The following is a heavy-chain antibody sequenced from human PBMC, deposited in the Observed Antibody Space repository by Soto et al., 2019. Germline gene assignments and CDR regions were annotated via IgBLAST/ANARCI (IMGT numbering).Heavy chain of an antibody. CDR2: IYSGGST. CDR3: ARGYDYIWGSYRSRAFDI. Sequence: GGSLRLSCAASGFTVSSNYMSWVRQAPGKGLEWVSVIYSGGSTYYADSVKGRFTISRHNSKNTLYLQMNSLRAEDTAVYYCARGYDYIWGSYRSRAFDIWGQGTMVTVS. J-gene: IGHJ3*02. CDR1: GFTVSSNY. V-gene: IGHV3-53*04. D-gene: IGHD3-16*02.